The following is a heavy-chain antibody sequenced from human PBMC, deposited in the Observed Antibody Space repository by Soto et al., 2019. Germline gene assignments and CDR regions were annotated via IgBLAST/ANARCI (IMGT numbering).Heavy chain of an antibody. CDR2: VSYDGNNK. V-gene: IGHV3-30-3*01. Sequence: QVQLVESGGGVVQPGRSLRLSCAASGFTFSTYVMHWVRQAPGKGLEWVAVVSYDGNNKYYADSVKGRFSISRDNSKNTLYLEMNSLRAEDTAVYYCARDWAKYEWELERLDYWGQGTLVTVSS. D-gene: IGHD1-26*01. J-gene: IGHJ4*02. CDR1: GFTFSTYV. CDR3: ARDWAKYEWELERLDY.